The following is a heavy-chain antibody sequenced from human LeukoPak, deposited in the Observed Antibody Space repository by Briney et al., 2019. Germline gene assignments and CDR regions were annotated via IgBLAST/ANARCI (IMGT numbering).Heavy chain of an antibody. V-gene: IGHV3-53*01. J-gene: IGHJ6*02. CDR3: ARAVGYYYGMDV. D-gene: IGHD1-26*01. CDR2: IYSGGST. CDR1: GFTVSSNY. Sequence: GGSLRLSCAASGFTVSSNYMSWVRQAPGKGLEWVSVIYSGGSTYYADSVKGRFTISRDNSKNTLYLQMNSLRAEDTAVYYCARAVGYYYGMDVWGQGTTVTVSS.